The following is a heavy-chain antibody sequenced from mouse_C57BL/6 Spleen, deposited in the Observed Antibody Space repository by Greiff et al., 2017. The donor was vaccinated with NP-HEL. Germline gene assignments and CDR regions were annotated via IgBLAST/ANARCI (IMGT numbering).Heavy chain of an antibody. CDR2: INPYNGGT. CDR1: GYTFTDYY. D-gene: IGHD2-2*01. Sequence: EVQLQQSGPVLVKPGASVKMSCKASGYTFTDYYMNWVKQSHGKSLEWIGVINPYNGGTSYNQKFKGKATLTVDKSSSTAYMELNSLTSEDSAVYYCARAWLRHDYAMDYWGQGTSVTVSS. J-gene: IGHJ4*01. CDR3: ARAWLRHDYAMDY. V-gene: IGHV1-19*01.